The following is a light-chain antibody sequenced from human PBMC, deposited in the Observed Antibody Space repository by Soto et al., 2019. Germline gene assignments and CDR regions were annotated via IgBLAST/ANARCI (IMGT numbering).Light chain of an antibody. V-gene: IGKV1-5*01. CDR2: DAS. Sequence: IQMTQSPSTLSASVGDRVTITCRASQSISSWLAWYQQKPGKAPKLLIYDASSLESGVPSRFSGSGSGTELTLTISSLQPDDFATYYCQQYNSYSPYTFGQGTKLEIK. CDR1: QSISSW. J-gene: IGKJ2*01. CDR3: QQYNSYSPYT.